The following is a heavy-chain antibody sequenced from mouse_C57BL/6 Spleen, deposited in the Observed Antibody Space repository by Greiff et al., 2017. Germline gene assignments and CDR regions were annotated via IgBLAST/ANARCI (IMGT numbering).Heavy chain of an antibody. D-gene: IGHD4-1*01. J-gene: IGHJ2*01. V-gene: IGHV1-82*01. CDR3: ARWNWDVY. CDR1: GYAFSSSW. CDR2: IYPGDGDT. Sequence: QVQLQQSGPELVKPGASVKISCKASGYAFSSSWLNWVKQRPGTGLEWIGRIYPGDGDTNYNGKFKGKATLTADKSSSTAYMQLSSLTSEDSAVYFCARWNWDVYWGQGTTLTVSS.